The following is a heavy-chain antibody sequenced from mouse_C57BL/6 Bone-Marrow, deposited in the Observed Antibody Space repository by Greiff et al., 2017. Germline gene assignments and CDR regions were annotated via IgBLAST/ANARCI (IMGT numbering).Heavy chain of an antibody. V-gene: IGHV5-4*03. CDR2: ISDGGSYT. J-gene: IGHJ2*01. Sequence: DVKLVESGGGLVKPGGSPKLSCAASGFTFSSYAMSWVRQTPEKRLEWVATISDGGSYTYYPDNVKGRFTISRDNAKNNLYLQMSHLKSEDTAMYYCARGAFITTVVAFDYWGQGTTLTVSS. CDR3: ARGAFITTVVAFDY. CDR1: GFTFSSYA. D-gene: IGHD1-1*01.